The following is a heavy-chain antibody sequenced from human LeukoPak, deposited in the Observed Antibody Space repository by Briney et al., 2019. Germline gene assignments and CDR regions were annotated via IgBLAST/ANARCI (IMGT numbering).Heavy chain of an antibody. CDR3: ARAPLGYLMDV. J-gene: IGHJ6*04. CDR1: GGSFSGYY. V-gene: IGHV4-34*01. Sequence: PSETLSLTCAVYGGSFSGYYWSWIRQPPGKGLEWIGEINHGGSTNYNPSLKSRVTISVDTSKNQFSLKLSSVTAADTAVYYCARAPLGYLMDVWGKGTTVTVSS. CDR2: INHGGST. D-gene: IGHD6-13*01.